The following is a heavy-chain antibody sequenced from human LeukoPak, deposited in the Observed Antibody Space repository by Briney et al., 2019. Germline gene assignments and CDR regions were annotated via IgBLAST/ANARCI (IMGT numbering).Heavy chain of an antibody. J-gene: IGHJ4*02. CDR3: ARDLGDGYSISVG. V-gene: IGHV1-69*04. CDR2: IIPILGIA. D-gene: IGHD5-24*01. Sequence: GASVKVSCKASGGTFSSYAISWVRQAPGQGLEWMGRIIPILGIANYAQKFQGRATITADKSTSTAYMELSSLRSEDTAVYYCARDLGDGYSISVGWGQGTLVTVSS. CDR1: GGTFSSYA.